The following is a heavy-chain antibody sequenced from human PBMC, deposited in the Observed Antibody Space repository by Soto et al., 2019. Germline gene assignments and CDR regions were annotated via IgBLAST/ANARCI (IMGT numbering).Heavy chain of an antibody. CDR3: ARGPYYGDSN. CDR2: ISSSSSYT. CDR1: GFTFSDYY. Sequence: QVQLVESGGGLVKPGGSLRLSCVASGFTFSDYYMSWIRQAPGKGLEWVSYISSSSSYTNYVDSVKGRFTLSRDNAKNSLYLQMNSLRAEDTPVYYCARGPYYGDSNWGQGPLVTVSS. V-gene: IGHV3-11*05. D-gene: IGHD4-17*01. J-gene: IGHJ4*02.